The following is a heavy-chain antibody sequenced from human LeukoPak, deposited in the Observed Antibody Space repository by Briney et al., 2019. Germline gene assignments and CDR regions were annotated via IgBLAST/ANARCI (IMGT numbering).Heavy chain of an antibody. Sequence: GGSLRLSCAASGFTFSSYAMHWVRQAPGKGLEYVSAISSNGGSTYYANSVKGRFTISRDNSKNTLYLQLGSLRAEDMAVYYCARFYSKGVYFDYWGQGTLVTVSP. J-gene: IGHJ4*02. V-gene: IGHV3-64*01. D-gene: IGHD3-10*01. CDR3: ARFYSKGVYFDY. CDR2: ISSNGGST. CDR1: GFTFSSYA.